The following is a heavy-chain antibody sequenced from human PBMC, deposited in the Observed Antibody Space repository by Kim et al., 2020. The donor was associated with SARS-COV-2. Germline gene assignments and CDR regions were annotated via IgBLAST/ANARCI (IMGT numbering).Heavy chain of an antibody. V-gene: IGHV1-69*13. J-gene: IGHJ4*02. CDR1: GGTFSSYA. D-gene: IGHD2-2*01. CDR3: ARPDLLGYCSSTSCYGALED. Sequence: SVKVSCKASGGTFSSYAISWVRQAPGQGLEWMGGIIPIFGTANYAQKFQGRVTITADESTSTAYMELSSLRSEDTAVYYCARPDLLGYCSSTSCYGALEDWGQGTLVTVSS. CDR2: IIPIFGTA.